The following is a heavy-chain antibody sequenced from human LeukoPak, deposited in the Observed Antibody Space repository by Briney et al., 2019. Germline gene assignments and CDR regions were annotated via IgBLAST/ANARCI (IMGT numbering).Heavy chain of an antibody. CDR3: ARGEYDYDSSGYYY. D-gene: IGHD3-22*01. Sequence: GGSLRLSCAASGFTFSSYAMHWVRQAPGKGLEYVSAISSNGGSTYYANSVKGRFTISRDNSKNTLYLQMGSLRAEDMAVYYCARGEYDYDSSGYYYWGQGTLVTVSS. V-gene: IGHV3-64*01. CDR1: GFTFSSYA. CDR2: ISSNGGST. J-gene: IGHJ4*02.